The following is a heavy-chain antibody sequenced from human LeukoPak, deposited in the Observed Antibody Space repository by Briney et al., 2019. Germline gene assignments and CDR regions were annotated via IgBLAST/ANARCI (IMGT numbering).Heavy chain of an antibody. Sequence: GGSLRLSCAASGFTFSSYAMSWVRQAPGKGLEWVSAISGSGGSTYYADSVKGRFTISRDNSKNTLCLQMNSLRAEDTAVYYCAKNFDWLNYYFDYWGQGTLVTVSS. CDR3: AKNFDWLNYYFDY. CDR2: ISGSGGST. D-gene: IGHD3-9*01. V-gene: IGHV3-23*01. CDR1: GFTFSSYA. J-gene: IGHJ4*02.